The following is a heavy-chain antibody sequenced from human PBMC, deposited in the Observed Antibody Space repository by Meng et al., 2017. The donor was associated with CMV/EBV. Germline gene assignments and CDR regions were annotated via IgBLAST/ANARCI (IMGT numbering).Heavy chain of an antibody. CDR1: GTFSRYA. Sequence: GTFSRYAISWVRRAPVQGLEWMGGIIPIFGTANYAQKFQGRVTITTDESTSTAYMELSSLRSEDTAVYYCARAGSIAALFGGGWFDPWGQGTLVTVSS. J-gene: IGHJ5*02. CDR3: ARAGSIAALFGGGWFDP. V-gene: IGHV1-69*05. D-gene: IGHD6-6*01. CDR2: IIPIFGTA.